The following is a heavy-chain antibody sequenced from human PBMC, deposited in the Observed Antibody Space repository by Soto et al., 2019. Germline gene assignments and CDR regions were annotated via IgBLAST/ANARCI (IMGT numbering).Heavy chain of an antibody. CDR1: GGSISSDYYH. CDR3: AMRGDYDYIWGSYRTHYYYYYYMDV. CDR2: IHHSGSI. V-gene: IGHV4-30-4*08. D-gene: IGHD3-16*02. Sequence: SETLSLTCTVSGGSISSDYYHWAGIRQSPGKGLEWIGYIHHSGSILYNPSLKSRVTISVDTSKNQFSLHLSSVTAADTAVYYCAMRGDYDYIWGSYRTHYYYYYYMDVWGKGTTVTVSS. J-gene: IGHJ6*03.